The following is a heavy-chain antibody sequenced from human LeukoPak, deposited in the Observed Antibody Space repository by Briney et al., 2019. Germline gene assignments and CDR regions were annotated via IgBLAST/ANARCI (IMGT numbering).Heavy chain of an antibody. J-gene: IGHJ3*02. V-gene: IGHV3-21*01. Sequence: PGGSLRLSCAASGFTFSSYSMNWVRQAPGKGLEWVSSISSSSSYIYYADSVKGRFTISRDNAKNSLYLQMNSLRAEDTAVYYCARDFTAGRAFGIWGQGTMVTVSS. CDR1: GFTFSSYS. CDR3: ARDFTAGRAFGI. CDR2: ISSSSSYI. D-gene: IGHD5-18*01.